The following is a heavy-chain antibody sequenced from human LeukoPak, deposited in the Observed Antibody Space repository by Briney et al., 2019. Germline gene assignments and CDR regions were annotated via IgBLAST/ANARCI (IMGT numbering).Heavy chain of an antibody. D-gene: IGHD3-3*01. J-gene: IGHJ4*02. Sequence: PGGSLRLSCAASGFTFSSYSMNWVRQAPGKGLEWVSYISSSSSTIYYADSVKGRFTIPRDNAKNSLYLQMNSLRAEDTAVYYCAREGYDFWSGYRNYFDYWGQGTLVTVSS. CDR2: ISSSSSTI. CDR1: GFTFSSYS. CDR3: AREGYDFWSGYRNYFDY. V-gene: IGHV3-48*01.